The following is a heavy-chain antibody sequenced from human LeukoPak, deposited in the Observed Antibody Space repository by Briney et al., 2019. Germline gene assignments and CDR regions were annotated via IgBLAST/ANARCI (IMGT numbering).Heavy chain of an antibody. CDR3: TAGRSDYFDF. D-gene: IGHD6-25*01. J-gene: IGHJ4*02. V-gene: IGHV4-59*08. CDR1: GGSIRSFY. CDR2: IFYSGST. Sequence: SETLSLTCTVSGGSIRSFYWSWIRQPPGKGLEWIGYIFYSGSTNYNPSLKSRVTISVDTSKNQFSLKLSSVTAADTAVYYCTAGRSDYFDFWGQGTLVTVSS.